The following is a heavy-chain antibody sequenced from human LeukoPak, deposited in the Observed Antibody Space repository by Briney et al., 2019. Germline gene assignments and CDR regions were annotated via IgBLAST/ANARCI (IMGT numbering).Heavy chain of an antibody. CDR1: GFTFSNYW. D-gene: IGHD6-19*01. CDR3: VRDISSGWTFDI. J-gene: IGHJ3*02. V-gene: IGHV3-7*04. Sequence: GGSLRLSCSASGFTFSNYWMSWVRQAPGKGLEWVGNAKGDGSENYYVDSVNGRFTISRDNGKKSLYLQMNSLRVEDTAVYYCVRDISSGWTFDIWGQGTVVIVSS. CDR2: AKGDGSEN.